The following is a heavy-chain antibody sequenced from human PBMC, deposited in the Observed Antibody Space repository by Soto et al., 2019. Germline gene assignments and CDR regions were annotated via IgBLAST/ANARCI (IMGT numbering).Heavy chain of an antibody. CDR1: GDSISSRNHY. CDR3: ASGRDGGGSYSS. CDR2: LYSRGST. V-gene: IGHV4-39*01. Sequence: QLQLQESGPGLVKPSETLSLTCNVSGDSISSRNHYWDWIRLPPGTGLEWIGSLYSRGSTYYNPSLKSRVTISGDTSKNQFSLKLSSVTAADTAVYYCASGRDGGGSYSSWGQGTLVTVSS. D-gene: IGHD1-26*01. J-gene: IGHJ5*02.